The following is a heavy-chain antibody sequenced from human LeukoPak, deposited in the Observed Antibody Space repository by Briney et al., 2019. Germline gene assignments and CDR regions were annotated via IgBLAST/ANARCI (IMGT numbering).Heavy chain of an antibody. CDR3: ARGYSSLDCYYYMDV. V-gene: IGHV1-8*01. Sequence: ASVKVSCKASGYTFTSYDINWVRQATGQGLEWMGWINPNSGNTGYAQKFQGRVTMTRNTSISTAYMELSSLRSEDTTVYYCARGYSSLDCYYYMDVWGKGTTVTVSS. J-gene: IGHJ6*03. CDR2: INPNSGNT. CDR1: GYTFTSYD. D-gene: IGHD2-21*01.